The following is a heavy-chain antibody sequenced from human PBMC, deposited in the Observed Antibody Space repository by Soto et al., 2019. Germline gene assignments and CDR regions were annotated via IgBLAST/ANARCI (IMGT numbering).Heavy chain of an antibody. J-gene: IGHJ4*02. D-gene: IGHD3-10*01. CDR3: PRDYYGSGSPRPPFFY. V-gene: IGHV1-18*01. CDR2: ISGHDGNA. CDR1: GYSFTNYG. Sequence: ASVKICCRASGYSFTNYGISWVRQAPGQGLEWMGWISGHDGNANCAQRLQGRVTMTTDTSTSTAYRELRSLRSDDTAVYYCPRDYYGSGSPRPPFFYWGQGTLVTVSS.